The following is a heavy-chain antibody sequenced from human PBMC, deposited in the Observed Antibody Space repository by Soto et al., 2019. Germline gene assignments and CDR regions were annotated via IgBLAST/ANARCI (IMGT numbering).Heavy chain of an antibody. CDR2: IFSNDEK. D-gene: IGHD5-12*01. V-gene: IGHV2-26*01. Sequence: QVTLKESGPVLVKPTETLTLTCTVSGFSLSNARMGVSWIRQPPGKALEWLAHIFSNDEKSYSTSLKSRLTISKDASKRQVVLTMTNMDPVDTATYYCARIQGGGWRVATAYYYYYYMDVWGKGTTVTVSS. CDR3: ARIQGGGWRVATAYYYYYYMDV. CDR1: GFSLSNARMG. J-gene: IGHJ6*03.